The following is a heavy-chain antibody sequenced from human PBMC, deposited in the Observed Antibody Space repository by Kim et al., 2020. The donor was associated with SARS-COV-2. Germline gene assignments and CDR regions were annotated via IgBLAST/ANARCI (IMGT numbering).Heavy chain of an antibody. CDR3: ARDWTTVTNSPWFDP. Sequence: GGSLRLSCAASGFTFSSYAMHWVRQAPGKGLEWVAVISYDGSNKYYADSVKGRFTISRDNSKNTLYLQMNSLRAEDTAVYYCARDWTTVTNSPWFDPWG. D-gene: IGHD4-17*01. J-gene: IGHJ5*02. CDR2: ISYDGSNK. V-gene: IGHV3-30*04. CDR1: GFTFSSYA.